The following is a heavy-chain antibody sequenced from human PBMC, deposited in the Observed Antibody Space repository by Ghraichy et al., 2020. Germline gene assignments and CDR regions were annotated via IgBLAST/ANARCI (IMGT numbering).Heavy chain of an antibody. V-gene: IGHV3-48*04. Sequence: SLRLSCAASGFTFSTYSMNWVRQAPGKGLEWISYINGNGDAIYYADSVKGRFTISRDNAKTSLFLQMNSLRAEDTAVYYCARDKATFYTSDYWGQGTLVTVSS. CDR3: ARDKATFYTSDY. D-gene: IGHD2-2*02. J-gene: IGHJ4*02. CDR2: INGNGDAI. CDR1: GFTFSTYS.